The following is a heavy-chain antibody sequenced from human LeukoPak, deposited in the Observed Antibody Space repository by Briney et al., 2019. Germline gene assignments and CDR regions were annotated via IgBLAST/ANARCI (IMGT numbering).Heavy chain of an antibody. J-gene: IGHJ3*01. D-gene: IGHD3-10*01. V-gene: IGHV3-74*01. CDR2: IYSDGSAP. CDR3: ATDSGHSFFY. CDR1: GFTFNTAW. Sequence: PGGSLRLSCAASGFTFNTAWMHWVRQGPGKGLVWVSRIYSDGSAPRYAEFVKGRFTISRDNAKNTLYLQMNSLTIEDTAVYYCATDSGHSFFYWGQGTKVTVSA.